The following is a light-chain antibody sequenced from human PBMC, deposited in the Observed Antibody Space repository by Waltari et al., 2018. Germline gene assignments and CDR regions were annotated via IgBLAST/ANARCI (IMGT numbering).Light chain of an antibody. Sequence: EVLMTQSPATLSVSPGERVTLSCRASQNIHDNLAWYQQKPGQAPRLLIYGASTRATAIPARVRGDGSGTEFTLTISSLQSEDFAIYYCQQYNKWPPLTFGGGTKVEIK. V-gene: IGKV3-15*01. J-gene: IGKJ4*01. CDR2: GAS. CDR3: QQYNKWPPLT. CDR1: QNIHDN.